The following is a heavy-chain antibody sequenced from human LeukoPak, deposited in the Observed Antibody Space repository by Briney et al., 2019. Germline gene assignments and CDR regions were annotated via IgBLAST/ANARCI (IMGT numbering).Heavy chain of an antibody. J-gene: IGHJ4*02. CDR1: GITLSNYG. CDR3: AKRGVVIRVILVGFHKEAYYFDS. Sequence: SGGSLRLSCAVSGITLSNYGMSWVRQAPGKGLEWVAGISDRGSRTNYADSVKGRFTISTDHPKNTLYLQMNSLRAEDTAVYFCAKRGVVIRVILVGFHKEAYYFDSWSQGALVTVSS. V-gene: IGHV3-23*01. D-gene: IGHD3-22*01. CDR2: ISDRGSRT.